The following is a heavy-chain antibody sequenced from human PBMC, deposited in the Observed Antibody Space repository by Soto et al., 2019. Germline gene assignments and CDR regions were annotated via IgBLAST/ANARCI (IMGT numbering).Heavy chain of an antibody. CDR1: GYTFTGYY. Sequence: GASVKVSCKASGYTFTGYYMHWVRQAPGQGPEWMGWINPNSGGTNYAQKFQGWVTMTRDTSISTAYMELSRLRAEDTAVYYCARGAAYYDFWSGYYLGTNWFDPWGQGTLVTVSS. J-gene: IGHJ5*02. D-gene: IGHD3-3*01. CDR2: INPNSGGT. CDR3: ARGAAYYDFWSGYYLGTNWFDP. V-gene: IGHV1-2*04.